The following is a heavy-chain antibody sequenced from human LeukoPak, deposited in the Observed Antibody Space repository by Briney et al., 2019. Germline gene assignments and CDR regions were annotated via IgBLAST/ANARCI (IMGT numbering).Heavy chain of an antibody. V-gene: IGHV1-69*13. CDR2: VIPIFGTA. J-gene: IGHJ6*02. Sequence: SVKVSCKASGGTFSSYAISWVRQAPGQGLEWMGGVIPIFGTANYAQKFQGRVTITADESTSTAYMELSSLRSENTAVYYCARAQGLVVSHYYYYYGMDVWGQGTTVTVSS. CDR3: ARAQGLVVSHYYYYYGMDV. CDR1: GGTFSSYA. D-gene: IGHD2-15*01.